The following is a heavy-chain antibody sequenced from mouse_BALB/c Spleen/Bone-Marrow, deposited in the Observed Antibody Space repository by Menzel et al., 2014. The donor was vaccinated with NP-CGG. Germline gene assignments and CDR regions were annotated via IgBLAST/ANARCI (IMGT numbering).Heavy chain of an antibody. J-gene: IGHJ2*01. D-gene: IGHD1-1*02. Sequence: QVQLQPSGAELAKPGASVKMSCKASGYTFTNYWMHWVKQRPGQGLEWIGYINPSTGYTEYNQKFKDKATLTADKSSSTAYMQLSSLTSEDSAVYYCARSPYGHFDYWGQGTTLTVSS. CDR2: INPSTGYT. V-gene: IGHV1-7*01. CDR3: ARSPYGHFDY. CDR1: GYTFTNYW.